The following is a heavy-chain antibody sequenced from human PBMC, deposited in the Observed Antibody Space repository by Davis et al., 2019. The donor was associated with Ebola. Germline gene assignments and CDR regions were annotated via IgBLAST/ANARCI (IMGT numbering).Heavy chain of an antibody. Sequence: GESLKISCSVSGFTFRDYGMHWVRQAPGKGLEYVSGIRNDGTNTYYADSVKGRFTISRDNSKNTLYLQMNSLRAEDTAVYYCAKVDASGSYYGYWGQGTLVTVSS. J-gene: IGHJ4*02. CDR1: GFTFRDYG. V-gene: IGHV3-64*04. CDR2: IRNDGTNT. D-gene: IGHD1-26*01. CDR3: AKVDASGSYYGY.